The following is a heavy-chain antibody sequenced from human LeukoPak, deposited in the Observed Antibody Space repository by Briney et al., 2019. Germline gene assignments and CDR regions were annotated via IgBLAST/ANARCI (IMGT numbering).Heavy chain of an antibody. CDR2: ISYDGSNK. CDR1: GFTFSSYG. J-gene: IGHJ4*02. V-gene: IGHV3-30*18. D-gene: IGHD6-13*01. CDR3: AKEEQQLAPFDY. Sequence: GGSLRLSCAASGFTFSSYGMHWVRQAPGKGLEWVAVISYDGSNKYYADSVKGRFTISRDNSKNTLYLQMNSLRAEDTAVYYCAKEEQQLAPFDYWGQGTLVTVSS.